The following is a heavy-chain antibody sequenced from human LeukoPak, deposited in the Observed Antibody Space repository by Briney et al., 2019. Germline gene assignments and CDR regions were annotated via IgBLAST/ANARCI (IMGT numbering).Heavy chain of an antibody. CDR1: GFIFSSYS. Sequence: PGGSLRLSCAASGFIFSSYSMNWVRQAPGKGLEWVSSISSSSSYIYYADSVKGRFTISRDNAKNSLYLQMNSLRAEDTAVYYCARDYAPAVADTAFDYWGQGTLVTVSS. V-gene: IGHV3-21*01. J-gene: IGHJ4*02. CDR3: ARDYAPAVADTAFDY. CDR2: ISSSSSYI. D-gene: IGHD6-19*01.